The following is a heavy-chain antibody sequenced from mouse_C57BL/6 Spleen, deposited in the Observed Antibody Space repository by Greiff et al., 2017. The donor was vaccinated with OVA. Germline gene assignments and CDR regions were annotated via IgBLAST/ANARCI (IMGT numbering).Heavy chain of an antibody. Sequence: VQLQQSGPGLVQPSQSLSITCTVSGFSLTSYGVHWVRQSPGKGLEWLGVIWSGGSTDYNAAFISRLSISKDNSKSQVFFKMNSLQADDTAIYYCATPYDYDDLYAMDYWGQGTSVTVSS. CDR3: ATPYDYDDLYAMDY. CDR1: GFSLTSYG. D-gene: IGHD2-4*01. V-gene: IGHV2-2*01. J-gene: IGHJ4*01. CDR2: IWSGGST.